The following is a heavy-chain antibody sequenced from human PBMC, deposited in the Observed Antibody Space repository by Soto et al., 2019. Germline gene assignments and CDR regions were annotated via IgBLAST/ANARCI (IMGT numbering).Heavy chain of an antibody. J-gene: IGHJ6*02. Sequence: GESLKISCKGSGYSFTSYWIGWVRQMPGKGLEWMGIIYPGDSDTRYSPSFQGQVTISAEKSISTAYLQWSSLKASDTAMYYCETPGYSYGPLYYYYGMDVWGQGTTVTVS. CDR1: GYSFTSYW. D-gene: IGHD5-18*01. CDR2: IYPGDSDT. V-gene: IGHV5-51*01. CDR3: ETPGYSYGPLYYYYGMDV.